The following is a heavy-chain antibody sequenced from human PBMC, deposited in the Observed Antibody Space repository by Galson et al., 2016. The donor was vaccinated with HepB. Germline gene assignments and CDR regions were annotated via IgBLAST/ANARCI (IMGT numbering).Heavy chain of an antibody. Sequence: SETLSLTCTVSGGSISSYYWSWVRQPPGRGLEWIGYISYSGSTNYNPSLKSRVTVSVDTSKNQFSLRLSSVTAADTAVYYCARADNYYASRTYHETFDIWGQGTMVTVSS. CDR1: GGSISSYY. D-gene: IGHD3-10*01. CDR3: ARADNYYASRTYHETFDI. V-gene: IGHV4-59*01. CDR2: ISYSGST. J-gene: IGHJ3*02.